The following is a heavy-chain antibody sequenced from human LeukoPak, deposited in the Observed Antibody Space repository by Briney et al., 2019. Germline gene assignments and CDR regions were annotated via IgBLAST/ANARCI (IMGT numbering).Heavy chain of an antibody. CDR1: GFTFSSYS. D-gene: IGHD3-10*01. J-gene: IGHJ3*02. V-gene: IGHV3-21*01. CDR2: ISSSSSYI. CDR3: ARALVGDDAFDI. Sequence: GGSLRLSCAASGFTFSSYSMNWVRQAPGKGLEWVSSISSSSSYIYYADSVKGRFTISRDNAKNSVYLQMNSLRAEDTAVYYCARALVGDDAFDIWGQGTMVTVSS.